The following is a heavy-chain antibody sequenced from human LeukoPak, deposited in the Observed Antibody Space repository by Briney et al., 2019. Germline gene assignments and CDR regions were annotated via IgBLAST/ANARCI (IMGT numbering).Heavy chain of an antibody. CDR3: ASDTAIGRYCMDV. CDR2: INPNSGGT. V-gene: IGHV1-2*02. CDR1: GYTFTSYD. Sequence: ASVKVSCKASGYTFTSYDINWVRQAPGQGLEWMGWINPNSGGTNYAQKFQGRVTMTRDTSISTAYMELSRLRSDDTAVYYCASDTAIGRYCMDVWGKGTTVTVSS. D-gene: IGHD5-18*01. J-gene: IGHJ6*03.